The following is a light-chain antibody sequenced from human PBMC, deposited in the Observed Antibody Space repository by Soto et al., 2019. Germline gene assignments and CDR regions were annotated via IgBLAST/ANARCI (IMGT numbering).Light chain of an antibody. V-gene: IGLV1-47*01. CDR3: AAWDVTRSGV. Sequence: QSVLSQPPSASGTPGQRVTISCSGSNSNIGSKFVYWYQQLPGTAPKLLIYRDDQRPSGVPDRFSGSKSGTSASLAISGLRSEDEGDYYCAAWDVTRSGVFGGGTKLTVL. CDR1: NSNIGSKF. CDR2: RDD. J-gene: IGLJ3*02.